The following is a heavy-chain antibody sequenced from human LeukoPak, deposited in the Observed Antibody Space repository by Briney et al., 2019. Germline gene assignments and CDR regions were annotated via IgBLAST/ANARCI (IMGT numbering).Heavy chain of an antibody. Sequence: ASVKVSCKASGYSFTGYYIHWVRQAPGQGLEWMGWINPNNGYTHYAQKFQGRVTMTGDTSISTAYMDLSRLRSADTAVYYCAKNPYEYYFDYWGQGTLVTVSS. V-gene: IGHV1-2*02. J-gene: IGHJ4*02. D-gene: IGHD5-12*01. CDR3: AKNPYEYYFDY. CDR1: GYSFTGYY. CDR2: INPNNGYT.